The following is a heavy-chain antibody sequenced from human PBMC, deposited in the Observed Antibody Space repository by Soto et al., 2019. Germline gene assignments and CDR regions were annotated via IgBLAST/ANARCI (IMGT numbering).Heavy chain of an antibody. CDR2: IIPILGIA. J-gene: IGHJ3*02. CDR1: GGTFSSYT. V-gene: IGHV1-69*02. CDR3: AIISSRSRGAFDI. Sequence: GASVKVSCKASGGTFSSYTISWVRQAPGQGLEWMGRIIPILGIANYAQKFQGRVTITADKSTSTAYMELSSLRSEDTAVYYCAIISSRSRGAFDIWGQGTMVTVSS.